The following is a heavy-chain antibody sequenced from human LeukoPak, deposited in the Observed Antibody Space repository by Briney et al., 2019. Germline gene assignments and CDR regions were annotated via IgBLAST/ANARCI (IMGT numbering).Heavy chain of an antibody. Sequence: LPGGSLRLSCAASGFTFSSYGMHWVRQAPGKGLEWVAVIWYDGSNKYYADSVKGRFTISRDNSKNTLYLQMNSLRAEDTAVYYCAKVLGSSAYSYYFDYWGQGTLVTVSS. D-gene: IGHD3-22*01. CDR3: AKVLGSSAYSYYFDY. CDR2: IWYDGSNK. V-gene: IGHV3-30*02. J-gene: IGHJ4*02. CDR1: GFTFSSYG.